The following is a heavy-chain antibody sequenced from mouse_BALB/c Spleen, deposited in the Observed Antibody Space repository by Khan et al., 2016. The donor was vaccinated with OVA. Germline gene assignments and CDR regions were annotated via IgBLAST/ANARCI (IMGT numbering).Heavy chain of an antibody. Sequence: VQLQESGPGLVQPSQSLSITCTVSGFSLSSYGVHWVRQSPGKGLEWLGVIWSGGVTESNAAFISKLSISHDHSTSQAFLKMHSLQAKDRAIYYCVRNYEYDEGLTYGGQGTLVTVSA. V-gene: IGHV2-2*02. CDR3: VRNYEYDEGLTY. J-gene: IGHJ3*01. CDR2: IWSGGVT. D-gene: IGHD2-4*01. CDR1: GFSLSSYG.